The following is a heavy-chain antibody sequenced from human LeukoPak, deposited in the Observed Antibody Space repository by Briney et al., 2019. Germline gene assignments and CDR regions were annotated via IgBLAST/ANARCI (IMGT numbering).Heavy chain of an antibody. Sequence: PGGSLRLSCAASGLTFSSYWMHWVRQAPGKGLVWVSRINSDGSSTNYADSVKGRFTISRDNAKNSLYLQMNSLRADDTAVYYCATQSGGNVYWGQGTLVTVSS. J-gene: IGHJ4*02. CDR2: INSDGSST. CDR1: GLTFSSYW. V-gene: IGHV3-74*01. CDR3: ATQSGGNVY. D-gene: IGHD4-23*01.